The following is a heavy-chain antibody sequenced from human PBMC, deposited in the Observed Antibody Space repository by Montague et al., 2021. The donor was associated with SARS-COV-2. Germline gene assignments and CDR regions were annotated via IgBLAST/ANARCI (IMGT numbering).Heavy chain of an antibody. CDR3: ARIPAVTTGLNYYYYYGRDV. Sequence: PALVKPTQTLTLTCTFSGFSLSTSGMCVSWIRQPPGKALEWLALIDWXDDKYYSTSLKTRLTISKDTSLNQVVLTMTNMDPVDTATYYCARIPAVTTGLNYYYYYGRDVWGQGTTVTVSS. D-gene: IGHD4-17*01. J-gene: IGHJ6*02. V-gene: IGHV2-70*01. CDR2: IDWXDDK. CDR1: GFSLSTSGMC.